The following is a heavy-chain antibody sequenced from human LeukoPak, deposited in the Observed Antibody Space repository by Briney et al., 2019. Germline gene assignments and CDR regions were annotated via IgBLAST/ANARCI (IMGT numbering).Heavy chain of an antibody. D-gene: IGHD3-10*01. V-gene: IGHV3-15*01. CDR2: IKSKTDGGTT. CDR3: TTEASGSGSYLDY. J-gene: IGHJ4*02. CDR1: GFTFSTYA. Sequence: GGSLRLSCAASGFTFSTYAMSWVRQAPGKGLEWVGRIKSKTDGGTTDYVAPVKGRFTISRDDSKNTLYLQMNSLKTEDTAVYYCTTEASGSGSYLDYWGQGTLVTVSS.